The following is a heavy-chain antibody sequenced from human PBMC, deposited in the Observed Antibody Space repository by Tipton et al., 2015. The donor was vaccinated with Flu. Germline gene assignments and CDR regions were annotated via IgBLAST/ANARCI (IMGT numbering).Heavy chain of an antibody. J-gene: IGHJ6*02. D-gene: IGHD3-3*01. V-gene: IGHV3-23*01. CDR2: ISGSGGST. Sequence: AASGFTFSSYAMSWVRQAPGKGLEWVSAISGSGGSTYYADSVKGRFTISRDNSKNTLYLQMNSLRAEDTAVYYCASRSRITIFGVVINYYGMDVWGQGTTVTVSS. CDR3: ASRSRITIFGVVINYYGMDV. CDR1: GFTFSSYA.